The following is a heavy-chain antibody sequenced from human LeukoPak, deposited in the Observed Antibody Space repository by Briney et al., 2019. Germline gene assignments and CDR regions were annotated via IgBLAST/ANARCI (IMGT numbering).Heavy chain of an antibody. Sequence: GGSLRLSCAASGFTFSSYAMTWARQAPGKGLEWVSTISGSGGNTYYADSVKGRFTISRDNSKNTLYLHMSSLRTEDTAVYYCAKRRGIFPLDFFDYWGQGALVTVSS. V-gene: IGHV3-23*01. CDR1: GFTFSSYA. J-gene: IGHJ4*02. CDR2: ISGSGGNT. D-gene: IGHD2-15*01. CDR3: AKRRGIFPLDFFDY.